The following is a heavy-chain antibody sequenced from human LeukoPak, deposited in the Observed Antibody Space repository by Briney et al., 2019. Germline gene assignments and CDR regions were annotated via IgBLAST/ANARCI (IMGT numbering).Heavy chain of an antibody. D-gene: IGHD3-22*01. V-gene: IGHV3-49*04. CDR1: GFTFGDYA. CDR3: TRGKSYYHSSGFYYANPWYFDY. Sequence: GRSLRLSCTTSGFTFGDYAVTWVRQAPGKGLEWVGFIRRKPSGGTTEYAASVKGRFTISRDDSKSIAYLQMNSLKTEDTAVYYCTRGKSYYHSSGFYYANPWYFDYWGQGTLVTVSS. CDR2: IRRKPSGGTT. J-gene: IGHJ4*02.